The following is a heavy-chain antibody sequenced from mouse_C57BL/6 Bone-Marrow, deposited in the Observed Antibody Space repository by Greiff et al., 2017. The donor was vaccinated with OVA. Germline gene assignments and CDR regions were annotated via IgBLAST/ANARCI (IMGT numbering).Heavy chain of an antibody. D-gene: IGHD2-5*01. Sequence: QVQLQQSGAELARPGASVKLSCKASGYTFTSYGISWVKQRTGQGLEWIGEIYPRSGNTYYNEKFKGKATLTADKSSSTAYMELRSLTSEDAAVYFCARFYSKGLAWFAYWGQGTLVTVSA. CDR2: IYPRSGNT. CDR1: GYTFTSYG. CDR3: ARFYSKGLAWFAY. J-gene: IGHJ3*01. V-gene: IGHV1-81*01.